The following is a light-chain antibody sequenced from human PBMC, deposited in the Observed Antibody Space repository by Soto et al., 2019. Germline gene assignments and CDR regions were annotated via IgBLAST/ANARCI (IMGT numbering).Light chain of an antibody. CDR2: GAS. V-gene: IGKV3-15*01. J-gene: IGKJ1*01. CDR3: QQYKNWPRT. CDR1: QSVSSN. Sequence: EILMTQSPDTLSVSPGERATLSCRASQSVSSNLAWYQQKPGQAPRLLIYGASTRAAGIPARFSGSGSGTEFTLSISSLQSEDFAVYYCQQYKNWPRTFGQGTKVEI.